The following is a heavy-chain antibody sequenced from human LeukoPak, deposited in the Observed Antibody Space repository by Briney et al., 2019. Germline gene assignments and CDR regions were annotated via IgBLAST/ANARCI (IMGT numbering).Heavy chain of an antibody. D-gene: IGHD3-3*01. J-gene: IGHJ6*02. CDR2: IKSKTDGGTT. CDR3: TTSEYYDFWSGYLAQRNYYYYGMDV. Sequence: GGSLRLSCAASGFTFSNAWMSWVRQAPGKGLERVGRIKSKTDGGTTDYAAPVKGRFTISRDDSKNTLYLQMNSLKTEDTAVYYCTTSEYYDFWSGYLAQRNYYYYGMDVWGQGTTVTVSS. CDR1: GFTFSNAW. V-gene: IGHV3-15*01.